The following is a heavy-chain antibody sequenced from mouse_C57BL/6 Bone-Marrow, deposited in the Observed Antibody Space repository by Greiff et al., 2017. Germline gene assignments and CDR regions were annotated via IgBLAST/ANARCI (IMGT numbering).Heavy chain of an antibody. V-gene: IGHV10-3*01. CDR1: GFTFNTYA. CDR3: VGDYLAY. J-gene: IGHJ3*01. CDR2: IRSKSSNYAT. D-gene: IGHD2-4*01. Sequence: GGGLVQPKGSLKLSCAAPGFTFNTYAMHWVRQAPGKGLEWVARIRSKSSNYATYYVDSVNDRFTISRDDSQSMLYLHMNNLETEDTAVYYCVGDYLAYWGQGTLVTVSA.